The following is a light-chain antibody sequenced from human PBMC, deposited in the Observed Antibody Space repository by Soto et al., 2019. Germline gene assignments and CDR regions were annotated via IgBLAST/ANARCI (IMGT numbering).Light chain of an antibody. Sequence: EIVLTQSPGTLSLSPGEGATLSCRASQSCSNNYLAWYQQPPGKAPRLLIYGASHRATGIPDRFSGSGSGTDFTLPISRLEPEHFAVYYCQQYGSSGTFGQGTKVDI. CDR2: GAS. J-gene: IGKJ1*01. V-gene: IGKV3-20*01. CDR3: QQYGSSGT. CDR1: QSCSNNY.